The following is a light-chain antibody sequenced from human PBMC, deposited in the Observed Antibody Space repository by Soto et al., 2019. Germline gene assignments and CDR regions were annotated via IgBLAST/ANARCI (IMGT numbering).Light chain of an antibody. CDR1: QSVNSN. J-gene: IGKJ1*01. V-gene: IGKV3-15*01. CDR3: QQYSNWPT. Sequence: EIVMTQSPATLSVSPGERATLSCRASQSVNSNLAWYQQKPGQAPRLLISDASTRATGIPDRFSGSGSGTEFPLTSTSLPSEYLGIYCCQQYSNWPTFGQGTKVEIK. CDR2: DAS.